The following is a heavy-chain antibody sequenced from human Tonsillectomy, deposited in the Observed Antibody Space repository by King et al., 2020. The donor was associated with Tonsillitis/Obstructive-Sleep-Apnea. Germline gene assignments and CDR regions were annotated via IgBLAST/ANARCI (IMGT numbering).Heavy chain of an antibody. CDR1: GGSISSSSYY. CDR2: IYYSGST. CDR3: ARTTTDPYYYYYMDV. Sequence: QLQESGPGLVKPSETLSLTCTVSGGSISSSSYYWGWIRQPPGKGLEWIGSIYYSGSTYYNPSLKSRVTISVDTSKNQFSLKLSSVTAADTAVDYCARTTTDPYYYYYMDVWGKGTTVTVSS. D-gene: IGHD4-11*01. V-gene: IGHV4-39*01. J-gene: IGHJ6*03.